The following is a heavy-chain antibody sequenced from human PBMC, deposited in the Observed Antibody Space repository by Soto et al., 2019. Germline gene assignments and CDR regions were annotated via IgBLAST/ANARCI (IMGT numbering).Heavy chain of an antibody. V-gene: IGHV1-18*04. J-gene: IGHJ4*02. CDR1: GYTFTSYD. CDR2: IRGYNGKA. D-gene: IGHD2-15*01. Sequence: VKLYCKASGYTFTSYDISWVRQAPGQGLEWMGWIRGYNGKAYYAQKLQDRATVTTFTSTSTAYMELRILRSVETAVSYCVRASGGYCVSWGQGNRVTV. CDR3: VRASGGYCVS.